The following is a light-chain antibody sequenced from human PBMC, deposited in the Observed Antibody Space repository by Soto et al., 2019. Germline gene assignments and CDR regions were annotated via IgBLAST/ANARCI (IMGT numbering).Light chain of an antibody. CDR3: QHYDSYAWT. J-gene: IGKJ1*01. V-gene: IGKV1-5*01. CDR2: DAS. CDR1: QSISAW. Sequence: IQMTLPPFTLSASVGDRVTLTCRASQSISAWLAWYQQKPEKAPRLLIHDASALESGVPSRFSGIGSGTEFTLTISSLQPDDFATYYCQHYDSYAWTFGQGTKVDIK.